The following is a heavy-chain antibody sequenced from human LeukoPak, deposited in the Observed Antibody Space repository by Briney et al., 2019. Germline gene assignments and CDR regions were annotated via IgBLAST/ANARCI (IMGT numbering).Heavy chain of an antibody. D-gene: IGHD6-19*01. CDR2: ISGSGGST. CDR1: GFTFSGYA. J-gene: IGHJ4*02. Sequence: PGGSLRLSCAASGFTFSGYAMSWVRQAPGKGLEWVSAISGSGGSTYYADSVKGRFTISRDNSKNTLYLQMNSLRAEDTAVYYCAKTPDSSGWYFPFDYWGQGTLVTVSS. V-gene: IGHV3-23*01. CDR3: AKTPDSSGWYFPFDY.